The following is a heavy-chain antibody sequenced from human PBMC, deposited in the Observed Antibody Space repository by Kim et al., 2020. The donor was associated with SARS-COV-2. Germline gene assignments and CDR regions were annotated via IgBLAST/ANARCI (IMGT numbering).Heavy chain of an antibody. CDR3: ARASGRLLPFDY. V-gene: IGHV3-11*01. D-gene: IGHD3-22*01. J-gene: IGHJ4*02. Sequence: EPVKGRLTTPRANAKNSLYLQMNSLRAEDTAVYYCARASGRLLPFDYWGQGTLVTVSS.